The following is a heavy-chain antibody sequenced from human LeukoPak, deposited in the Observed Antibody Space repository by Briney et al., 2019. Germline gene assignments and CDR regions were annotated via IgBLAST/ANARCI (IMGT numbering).Heavy chain of an antibody. D-gene: IGHD1-26*01. CDR3: ATIPYIVGAVDAFDI. Sequence: ASVTVSCKVSGYTLTELSMHWVRQAPGKGLEWMGGFDPEDGETIYAQKFQGRVTMTEDTSTDTAYMELSSLRSEDTAVYYCATIPYIVGAVDAFDIWGQGTMVTVSS. V-gene: IGHV1-24*01. CDR2: FDPEDGET. CDR1: GYTLTELS. J-gene: IGHJ3*02.